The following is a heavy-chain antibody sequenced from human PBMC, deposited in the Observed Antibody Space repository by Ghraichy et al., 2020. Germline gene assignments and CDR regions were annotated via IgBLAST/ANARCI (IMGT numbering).Heavy chain of an antibody. CDR2: ISGSGGTT. J-gene: IGHJ4*02. CDR1: GFSFSNYA. D-gene: IGHD3-16*01. Sequence: GSLRLSCAASGFSFSNYAMSWVRQAPGKGLEWVSVISGSGGTTYYADSVKGRFTISKDDSKNTLYLQMNSLRAEDTAVYYCAKSGQLYDYVWGNFNYWGQGTLVTVSS. V-gene: IGHV3-23*01. CDR3: AKSGQLYDYVWGNFNY.